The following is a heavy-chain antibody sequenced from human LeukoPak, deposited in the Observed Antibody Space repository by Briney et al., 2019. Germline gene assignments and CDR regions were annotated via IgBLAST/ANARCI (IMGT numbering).Heavy chain of an antibody. V-gene: IGHV3-74*01. CDR3: SRVDDTNGHNWFDP. CDR1: GFSFSYYW. CDR2: IIGDGTRT. Sequence: GGSLRLSCAASGFSFSYYWMHWVRQGSGKGPVWVSRIIGDGTRTDYADSVKGRFTISRDNAKSTLYLQMNSLTVGDTAVYYCSRVDDTNGHNWFDPWGQGTLVTVSS. D-gene: IGHD2-8*01. J-gene: IGHJ5*02.